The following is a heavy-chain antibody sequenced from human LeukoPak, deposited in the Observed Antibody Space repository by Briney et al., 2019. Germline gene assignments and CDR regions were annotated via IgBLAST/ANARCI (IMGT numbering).Heavy chain of an antibody. CDR1: GFIFSSYG. V-gene: IGHV3-23*01. CDR3: VRATWDY. J-gene: IGHJ4*02. CDR2: ISGSGATT. Sequence: GGSLRLSCAASGFIFSSYGMSWVRQAPGKGLEWVSTISGSGATTYYADSVKGRFTISRDNSKNTLFLQMNSLRPEDTAVYYCVRATWDYWGQGTLVTVSS.